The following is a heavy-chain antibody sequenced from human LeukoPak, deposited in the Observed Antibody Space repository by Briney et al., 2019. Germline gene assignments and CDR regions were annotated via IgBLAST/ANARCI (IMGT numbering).Heavy chain of an antibody. J-gene: IGHJ4*02. CDR1: GGTFSSYA. D-gene: IGHD3-9*01. V-gene: IGHV1-69*13. Sequence: ASVKVSFKASGGTFSSYAISWVRQAPGQGLEWMGGIIPIFGTANYAQKFQGRVTITADESTSTAYMELSGPRSEDTAVYYCAREGLNYDILTGERGYFDYWGQGTLVTVSS. CDR2: IIPIFGTA. CDR3: AREGLNYDILTGERGYFDY.